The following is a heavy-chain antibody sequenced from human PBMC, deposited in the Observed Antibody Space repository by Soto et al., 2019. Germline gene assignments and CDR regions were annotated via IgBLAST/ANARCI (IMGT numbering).Heavy chain of an antibody. CDR3: ARAGYSSGWYHWYFDF. V-gene: IGHV1-3*01. D-gene: IGHD6-19*01. Sequence: GSVKVSCKASVYTCTKYGIHGVVRAPVRGREGMGWINAGNGNTKYSQKFQGRVIITRDTSASTAYMELSSLRSEDTAVFYCARAGYSSGWYHWYFDFWGRGTLVTVSS. CDR2: INAGNGNT. CDR1: VYTCTKYG. J-gene: IGHJ2*01.